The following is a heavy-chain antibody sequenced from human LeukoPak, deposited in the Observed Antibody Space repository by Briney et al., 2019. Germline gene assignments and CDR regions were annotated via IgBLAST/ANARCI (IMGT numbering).Heavy chain of an antibody. Sequence: GGSLRLSCAASGFSFDDYGMSWVRQAPGKGLEWLSGINWKTGATGYSDSVKGRFTISKDNTKNSLYLQMNSLRAEDTAFYYCARETPARGVSTHWGQGTLVTVSS. D-gene: IGHD3-10*01. CDR3: ARETPARGVSTH. CDR1: GFSFDDYG. CDR2: INWKTGAT. V-gene: IGHV3-20*04. J-gene: IGHJ4*02.